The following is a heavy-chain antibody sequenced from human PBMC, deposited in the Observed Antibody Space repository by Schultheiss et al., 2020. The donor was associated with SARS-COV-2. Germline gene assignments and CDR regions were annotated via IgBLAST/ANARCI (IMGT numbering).Heavy chain of an antibody. J-gene: IGHJ6*03. CDR2: IYTSGST. CDR1: GGSFSDYY. D-gene: IGHD3-3*01. Sequence: SETLSLTCAVYGGSFSDYYWSWIRQPAGKGLEWIGRIYTSGSTNYNPSLKSRVTMSVDTSKNQFSLKLSSVTAADTAVYYCARDVFAYDFWSGYYPTNRDYYYYYMDVWGKGTTVTVSS. V-gene: IGHV4-4*07. CDR3: ARDVFAYDFWSGYYPTNRDYYYYYMDV.